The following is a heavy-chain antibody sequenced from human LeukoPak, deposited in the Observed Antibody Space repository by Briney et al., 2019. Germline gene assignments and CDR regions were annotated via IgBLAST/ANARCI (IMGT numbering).Heavy chain of an antibody. V-gene: IGHV3-23*01. CDR1: GFTFSNYV. J-gene: IGHJ4*02. D-gene: IGHD4-17*01. CDR2: ISGSGGST. Sequence: PGGSLRLSCAASGFTFSNYVMSWVRQAPGKGLEWVSGISGSGGSTFYADSVKGRFTISGDNSKNTLYLEMNSLRAEDTALFYCAKSGDQVTVTKLDYWGQGTLVTVSS. CDR3: AKSGDQVTVTKLDY.